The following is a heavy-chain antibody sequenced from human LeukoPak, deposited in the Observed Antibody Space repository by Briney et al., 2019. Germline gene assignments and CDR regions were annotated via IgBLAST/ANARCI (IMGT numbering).Heavy chain of an antibody. Sequence: ASVKVSCKVSGYTLTELSMHWVRQAPGKGFEWMGGFDPEDGETIYAQKFQGRVTMTEDTSTDTAYMELSSLRSEDTAVYYCATEGAYGPGSYFHYWGQGTLVNVSS. CDR1: GYTLTELS. CDR3: ATEGAYGPGSYFHY. J-gene: IGHJ4*02. CDR2: FDPEDGET. D-gene: IGHD3-10*01. V-gene: IGHV1-24*01.